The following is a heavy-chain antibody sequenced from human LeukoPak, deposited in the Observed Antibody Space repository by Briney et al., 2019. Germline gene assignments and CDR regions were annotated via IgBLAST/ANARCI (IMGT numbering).Heavy chain of an antibody. D-gene: IGHD3-3*01. J-gene: IGHJ6*03. CDR3: ARESGVVLDYYYYYMDV. V-gene: IGHV4-4*02. Sequence: PSETLSLTRAVSGGSISSSNWWSWVRQPPGKGLEWIGEIYHSGSTNYNLSLKSRVTISVVKSKNQFSLKLSSVTAADTAVYYCARESGVVLDYYYYYMDVWGKGTTVTVSS. CDR1: GGSISSSNW. CDR2: IYHSGST.